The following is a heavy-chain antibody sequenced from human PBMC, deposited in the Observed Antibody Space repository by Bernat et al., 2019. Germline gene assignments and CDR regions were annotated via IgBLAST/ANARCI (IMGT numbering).Heavy chain of an antibody. CDR3: ARQGRMTLGYFDY. CDR1: GFTFSSYG. CDR2: IWYDGSNK. J-gene: IGHJ4*02. Sequence: QVQLVESGGGVVQPGRSLRLSCAASGFTFSSYGMHWVRQAPGKGLEWVAVIWYDGSNKYYVDSVKGRFTISRDNSKNTLYLQMNSLRAEDMAVYYCARQGRMTLGYFDYWGQGTLVTVSS. D-gene: IGHD2-21*02. V-gene: IGHV3-33*01.